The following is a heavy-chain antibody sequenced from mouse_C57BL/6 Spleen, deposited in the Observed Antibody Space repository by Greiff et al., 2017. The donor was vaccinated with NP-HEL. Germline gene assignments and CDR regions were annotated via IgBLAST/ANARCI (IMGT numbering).Heavy chain of an antibody. CDR3: AREELGRDFDY. J-gene: IGHJ2*01. D-gene: IGHD4-1*01. Sequence: DVKLVESGGGLVKPGGSLKLSCAASGFTFSDYGMHWVRQAPEKGLEWVAYISSGSSTIYSADTVKGRFTISRDNAKNTLFLQMTSLRSEDTAMYYCAREELGRDFDYWGQGTTLTVSS. CDR1: GFTFSDYG. CDR2: ISSGSSTI. V-gene: IGHV5-17*01.